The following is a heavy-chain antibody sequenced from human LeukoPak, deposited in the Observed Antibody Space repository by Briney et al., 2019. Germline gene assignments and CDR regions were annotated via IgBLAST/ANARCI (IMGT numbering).Heavy chain of an antibody. V-gene: IGHV4-4*07. CDR1: GDSISTYY. D-gene: IGHD6-19*01. J-gene: IGHJ4*02. CDR3: ARAPEFSSGWLLDY. CDR2: IHTSGST. Sequence: SETLSPTCTVSGDSISTYYWSWIRQSAGKGLEWIGRIHTSGSTNYNPSLKSRVTMSVDTSKTQFSLKVSSVTAADTGVYYCARAPEFSSGWLLDYWGQGSLVTV.